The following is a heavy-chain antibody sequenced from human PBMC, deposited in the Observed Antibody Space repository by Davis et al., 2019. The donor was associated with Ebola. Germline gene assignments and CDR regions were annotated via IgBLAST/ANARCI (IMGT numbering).Heavy chain of an antibody. J-gene: IGHJ6*03. CDR1: GYTFTGYY. D-gene: IGHD5-12*01. CDR2: INPNSGGT. V-gene: IGHV1-2*02. Sequence: ASVKVSCKASGYTFTGYYMHWVRQAPGQGLEWMGWINPNSGGTNYAQKFQGRVTMTRDTPISPAYMELSSLRSEDTAVYYCVRGWIGDYYYYYYMDVWGKGTTVTVSS. CDR3: VRGWIGDYYYYYYMDV.